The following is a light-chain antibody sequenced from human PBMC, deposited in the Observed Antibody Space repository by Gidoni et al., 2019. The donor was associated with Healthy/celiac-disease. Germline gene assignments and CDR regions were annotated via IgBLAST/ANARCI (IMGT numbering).Light chain of an antibody. V-gene: IGLV3-25*03. Sequence: SYELTQPPSVSVSPGQTARITFSGDALPKQYAYWYQQKPGQAPVLVIYKDSERPSGIPERFSGSSSGTTVTLTISGVQAEDEADYYCQSADSSGRVFGGGTKLTVL. CDR2: KDS. CDR3: QSADSSGRV. CDR1: ALPKQY. J-gene: IGLJ3*02.